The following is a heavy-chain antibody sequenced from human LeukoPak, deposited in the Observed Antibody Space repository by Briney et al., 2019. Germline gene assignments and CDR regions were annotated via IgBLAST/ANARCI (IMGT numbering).Heavy chain of an antibody. CDR2: IIPIFDTA. J-gene: IGHJ6*02. Sequence: SVKVSCKASGGTFSSYAISWVRQAPGQGLEWMGGIIPIFDTANYAQKFQGRVTITADESTSTAYMELSSLRSEDTAVYYCARGKSGYDFYCYYGMDVWGQGTTVTVSS. D-gene: IGHD5-12*01. CDR1: GGTFSSYA. V-gene: IGHV1-69*13. CDR3: ARGKSGYDFYCYYGMDV.